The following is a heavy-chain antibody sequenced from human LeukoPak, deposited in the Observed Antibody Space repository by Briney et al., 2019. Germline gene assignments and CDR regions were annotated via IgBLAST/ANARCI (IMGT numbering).Heavy chain of an antibody. V-gene: IGHV3-48*03. J-gene: IGHJ3*02. CDR3: ARHRLVVVAPTYTPVDAFDI. D-gene: IGHD2-15*01. CDR1: GFTFSSYK. CDR2: ISSSGSTI. Sequence: GGSLRLSCAASGFTFSSYKMNWVRQAPGKGLEWVSYISSSGSTIYYADSVKGRFTISRDNAKNSLYLQMNSLRAEDTAVYYCARHRLVVVAPTYTPVDAFDIWGRGTMVTVSS.